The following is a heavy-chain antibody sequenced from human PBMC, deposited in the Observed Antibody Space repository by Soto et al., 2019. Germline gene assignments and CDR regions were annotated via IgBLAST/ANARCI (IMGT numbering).Heavy chain of an antibody. Sequence: QITLKESGPTLVKPTQTLTLTCTFSGFSLSTSGVGVGWIRQPPGKALEWLALIYWDDDKRYSPSLKSRLTITKDTTKTQVVLTRTNMDPVDTATYYCAHSANCGGDCYSYYFDYWGQGTMVTVSS. V-gene: IGHV2-5*02. D-gene: IGHD2-21*02. CDR2: IYWDDDK. CDR3: AHSANCGGDCYSYYFDY. CDR1: GFSLSTSGVG. J-gene: IGHJ4*02.